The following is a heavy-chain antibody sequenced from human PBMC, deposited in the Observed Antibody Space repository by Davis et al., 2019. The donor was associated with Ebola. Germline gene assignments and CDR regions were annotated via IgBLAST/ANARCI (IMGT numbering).Heavy chain of an antibody. J-gene: IGHJ4*02. CDR1: GGSISSYY. V-gene: IGHV4-59*01. Sequence: PSETLSLTCTVSGGSISSYYWSWIRQPPGKGLEWIGYIYYSGSTNYNPSLKSRVTISVDTSKNQFSLKLSSVTAADTAVYYCARGGPSPYATEDYWGQGTLVTVSS. CDR3: ARGGPSPYATEDY. CDR2: IYYSGST. D-gene: IGHD2-8*01.